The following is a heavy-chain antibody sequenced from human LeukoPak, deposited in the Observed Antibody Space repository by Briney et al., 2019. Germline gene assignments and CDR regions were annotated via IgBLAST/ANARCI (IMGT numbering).Heavy chain of an antibody. CDR1: GFSISSASY. D-gene: IGHD3-22*01. CDR2: FYHSGST. Sequence: PSETLSLTCTVSGFSISSASYWGCIRQPPGKGLEWIGSFYHSGSTYYNPSLKSRVTISVDTSKNQFSLKLSSVTAADTAVYYCAREAHYYDSSGGAFDIWGQGTLVTVSS. CDR3: AREAHYYDSSGGAFDI. J-gene: IGHJ3*02. V-gene: IGHV4-38-2*02.